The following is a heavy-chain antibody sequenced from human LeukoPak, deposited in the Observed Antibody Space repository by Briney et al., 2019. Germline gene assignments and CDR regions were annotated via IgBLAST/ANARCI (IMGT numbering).Heavy chain of an antibody. CDR3: ARDTRTFDY. V-gene: IGHV3-7*01. J-gene: IGHJ4*02. Sequence: GGSLRLSCAASGFTFTIYRMNWVRQAPGKGLEWVANIKQDGSEKYYVDSVKGRFTISRDNAKNSLFPQMNSLRAEDTAVYYCARDTRTFDYWGQGTLVTVSS. CDR1: GFTFTIYR. CDR2: IKQDGSEK. D-gene: IGHD1-26*01.